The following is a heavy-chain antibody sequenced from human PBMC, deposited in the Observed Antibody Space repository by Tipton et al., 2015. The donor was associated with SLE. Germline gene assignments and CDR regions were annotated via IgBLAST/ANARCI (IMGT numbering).Heavy chain of an antibody. CDR1: SGSFNGYH. D-gene: IGHD3-9*01. CDR3: ARPNESGDWFFQY. CDR2: MDQNRNI. V-gene: IGHV4-34*10. J-gene: IGHJ4*02. Sequence: TLSLTCTLYSGSFNGYHWSWVRQSPEKGLEWIGEMDQNRNINYNPSLKSLVTMSVDSSKNEFSLRLSFVTAADTAVYYCARPNESGDWFFQYWGQGALVTVSS.